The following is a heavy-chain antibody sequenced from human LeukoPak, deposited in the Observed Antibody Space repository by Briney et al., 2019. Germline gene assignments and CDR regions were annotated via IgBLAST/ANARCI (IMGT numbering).Heavy chain of an antibody. J-gene: IGHJ4*02. CDR2: IIPIFGTA. CDR1: GGTFSSYA. Sequence: SVKVSCKASGGTFSSYAISWVRQAPGQGLEWMGGIIPIFGTANYAQKFQSRVTITADESTSTAYMELSSLRSEDTAVYYCARGNSSGYYYYFDYWGQGTLVTVSS. V-gene: IGHV1-69*01. CDR3: ARGNSSGYYYYFDY. D-gene: IGHD3-22*01.